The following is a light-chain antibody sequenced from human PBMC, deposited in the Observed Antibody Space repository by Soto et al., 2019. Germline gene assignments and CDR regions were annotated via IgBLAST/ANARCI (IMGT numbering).Light chain of an antibody. V-gene: IGLV1-51*01. J-gene: IGLJ2*01. CDR3: GTWDSRLSAVV. CDR2: DND. Sequence: QSVLTQPPSVSVAPGQMVTISCSGSSSNIGTNYVSWYQQLPGTAPKLLIYDNDKRPSGIPDRFSASKSGTSATLGITGLQTGDEAGYYCGTWDSRLSAVVFGGGTKLTVL. CDR1: SSNIGTNY.